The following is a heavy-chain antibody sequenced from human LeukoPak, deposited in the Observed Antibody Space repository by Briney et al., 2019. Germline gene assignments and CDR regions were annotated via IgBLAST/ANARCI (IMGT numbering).Heavy chain of an antibody. CDR1: GYTFTGYY. V-gene: IGHV1-2*02. Sequence: ASVKVSCKASGYTFTGYYMHWVRQAPGQGLEWMGWINPNSGGTNYAQKFQGRVTMTRDTSISTAYMELSRLRSDDTAVYYCARDLLGIAAAGTFWFDPWGQGTLVTVSS. D-gene: IGHD6-13*01. CDR3: ARDLLGIAAAGTFWFDP. J-gene: IGHJ5*02. CDR2: INPNSGGT.